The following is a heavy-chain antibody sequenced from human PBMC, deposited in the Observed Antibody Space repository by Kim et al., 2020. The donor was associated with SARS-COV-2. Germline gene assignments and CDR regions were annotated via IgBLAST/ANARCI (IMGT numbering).Heavy chain of an antibody. Sequence: VKGRFTISRDKSKNTLYLQMNSLRAEDTAVYYCATGTIAVASGYYYGMDVWGQGTTVTVSS. CDR3: ATGTIAVASGYYYGMDV. V-gene: IGHV3-23*01. D-gene: IGHD6-13*01. J-gene: IGHJ6*02.